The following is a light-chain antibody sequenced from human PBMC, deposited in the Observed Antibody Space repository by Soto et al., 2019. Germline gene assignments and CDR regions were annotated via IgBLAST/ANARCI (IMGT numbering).Light chain of an antibody. V-gene: IGKV3-20*01. Sequence: EIVLTQSPGTLSLSPGERATLSCRASQSVSSSYLAWYQQKPGQAPRLLIYGASSRATGIPDRFSGSGSGTDFTRTISRLEPEDVAGYYCQQYGSSPRTFGQGTKVEIK. CDR2: GAS. CDR3: QQYGSSPRT. CDR1: QSVSSSY. J-gene: IGKJ1*01.